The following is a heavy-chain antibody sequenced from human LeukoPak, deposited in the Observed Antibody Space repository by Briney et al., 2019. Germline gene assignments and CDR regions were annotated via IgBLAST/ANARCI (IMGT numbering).Heavy chain of an antibody. CDR1: GGSINTYY. Sequence: SGTLSLTCTVSGGSINTYYWSWIRQPPGKGLQWIAYLYYSGSNNFNPSLRSRLTISVDTSKNQFTLKLSSVTAADTAVYYCARFDDFGDRFDYWGQGTLVTVSS. D-gene: IGHD4-17*01. CDR3: ARFDDFGDRFDY. CDR2: LYYSGSN. J-gene: IGHJ4*02. V-gene: IGHV4-59*01.